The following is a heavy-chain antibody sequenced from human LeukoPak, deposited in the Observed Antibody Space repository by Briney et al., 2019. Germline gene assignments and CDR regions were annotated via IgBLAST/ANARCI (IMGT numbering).Heavy chain of an antibody. CDR1: GFTFSSYA. V-gene: IGHV3-23*01. CDR3: AKDSITMVRGAPWSI. CDR2: ISGSGGST. D-gene: IGHD3-10*01. J-gene: IGHJ3*02. Sequence: GGSLRLSCAASGFTFSSYAMSWVRQAPGKGLEWDSAISGSGGSTYYSDSVKGRFTISRDNSKNTLYLQMNSLRAEDTAVYYCAKDSITMVRGAPWSIWGQGTMVTVSS.